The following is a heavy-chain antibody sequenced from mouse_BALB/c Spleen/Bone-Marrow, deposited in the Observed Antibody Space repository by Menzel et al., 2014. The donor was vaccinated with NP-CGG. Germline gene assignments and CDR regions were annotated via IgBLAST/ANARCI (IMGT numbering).Heavy chain of an antibody. Sequence: EVQRVESGGGLVKLGGFLKLSCAASGFTFSSYYMSWVRQTPEKRLELVAAINSYGGSTYYPDTVKGRFTISRDNAKNTLYLQMSSLKSEDTALYYCAGSYYGSTFDYWGQGTTLTVSS. V-gene: IGHV5-6-2*01. CDR3: AGSYYGSTFDY. D-gene: IGHD1-1*01. J-gene: IGHJ2*01. CDR1: GFTFSSYY. CDR2: INSYGGST.